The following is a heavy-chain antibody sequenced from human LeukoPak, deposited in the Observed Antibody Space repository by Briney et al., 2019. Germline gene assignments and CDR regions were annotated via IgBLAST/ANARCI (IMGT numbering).Heavy chain of an antibody. CDR3: ARDPSNTSGRFWYFDL. V-gene: IGHV1-69*05. CDR2: IIPIFGTA. J-gene: IGHJ2*01. Sequence: ASVKVSCKASGGTFSSYAISWVRQAPGQGLEWMGGIIPIFGTANYAQKFQGRVTITTDESTSTAYMELSSLRSEDTAVYYCARDPSNTSGRFWYFDLWGRGTLVTVSS. CDR1: GGTFSSYA. D-gene: IGHD6-19*01.